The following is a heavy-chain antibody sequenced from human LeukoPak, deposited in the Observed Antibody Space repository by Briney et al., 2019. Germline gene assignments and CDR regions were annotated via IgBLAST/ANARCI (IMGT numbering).Heavy chain of an antibody. V-gene: IGHV3-74*01. CDR2: INSDGSNT. Sequence: GGSLRLSCAASGFTFSSYWMHWVRQAPGKGLEWVSRINSDGSNTNYADSVKGRFTISRDNAKNTLYLQMNSLRAEDTAVYYCARDNRLSDYGGQGTLGTVSS. D-gene: IGHD1-14*01. J-gene: IGHJ4*02. CDR1: GFTFSSYW. CDR3: ARDNRLSDY.